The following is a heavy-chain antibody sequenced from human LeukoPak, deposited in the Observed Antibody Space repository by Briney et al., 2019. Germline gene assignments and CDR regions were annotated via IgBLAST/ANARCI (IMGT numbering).Heavy chain of an antibody. D-gene: IGHD2-21*02. Sequence: GKSLRLSCAASGLTFSGYPIHWVRQAPGKGLEWVAVISYDGSNKYYADSVKGRFTISRDDSQNTVYLQMNSLRAEDTAMYFCAKGRCGDSNCWYFDAWAKGTRVTVSS. CDR2: ISYDGSNK. V-gene: IGHV3-30-3*02. CDR1: GLTFSGYP. J-gene: IGHJ4*02. CDR3: AKGRCGDSNCWYFDA.